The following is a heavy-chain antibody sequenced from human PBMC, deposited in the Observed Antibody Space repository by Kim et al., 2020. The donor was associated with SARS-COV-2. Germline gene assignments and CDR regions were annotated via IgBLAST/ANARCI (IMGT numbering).Heavy chain of an antibody. D-gene: IGHD3-10*01. CDR3: AKDGGYGSGSYYPDY. J-gene: IGHJ4*02. V-gene: IGHV3-23*01. Sequence: DSVKGRCTISKDNARGTLYLQMNRLRAEDTAIYYCAKDGGYGSGSYYPDYWGQGALVTVSS.